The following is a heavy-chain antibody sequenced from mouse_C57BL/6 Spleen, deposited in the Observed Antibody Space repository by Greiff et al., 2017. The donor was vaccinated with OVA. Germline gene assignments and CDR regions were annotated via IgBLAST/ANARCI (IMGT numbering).Heavy chain of an antibody. CDR2: IYPRDGST. D-gene: IGHD1-1*01. J-gene: IGHJ1*03. CDR1: GYTFTDHT. Sequence: VQLQQSDAELVKPGASVKISCKVSGYTFTDHTIHWLKQRPEQGLEWIGYIYPRDGSTKYNEKFTGKATLTADKSSSTAYMQLTSLTSEDAAVFFGARGYGSSYGWYFEVWGTGTTVTVAT. CDR3: ARGYGSSYGWYFEV. V-gene: IGHV1-78*01.